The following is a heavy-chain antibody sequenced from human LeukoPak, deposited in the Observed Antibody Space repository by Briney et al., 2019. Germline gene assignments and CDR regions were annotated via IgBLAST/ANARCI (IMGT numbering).Heavy chain of an antibody. D-gene: IGHD5-24*01. CDR1: GGSISSSNW. J-gene: IGHJ4*02. V-gene: IGHV4-4*02. CDR2: IYHSGSA. Sequence: PSGTLSLTCAVSGGSISSSNWWSWVRQPPGKGLEWIGEIYHSGSANYNPSLKSRVTISVDKSKNQFSLKLSSVTAADTAVYYCARAGWLHHGPGNYFDYWGQGTLVTVSS. CDR3: ARAGWLHHGPGNYFDY.